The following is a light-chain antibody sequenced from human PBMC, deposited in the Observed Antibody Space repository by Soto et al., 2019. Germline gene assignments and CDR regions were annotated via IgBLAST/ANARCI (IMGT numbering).Light chain of an antibody. J-gene: IGKJ1*01. V-gene: IGKV3-15*01. CDR3: QQYNSYWA. CDR1: QSVSSK. CDR2: GAS. Sequence: EIVMTQSPATLSVSPGERATLSCRASQSVSSKLAWYQQKPGQAPRLLIYGASTRATGIPARFSGSGSGTEFTLTISSLQPDDFATYYCQQYNSYWAFGQGTKVDNK.